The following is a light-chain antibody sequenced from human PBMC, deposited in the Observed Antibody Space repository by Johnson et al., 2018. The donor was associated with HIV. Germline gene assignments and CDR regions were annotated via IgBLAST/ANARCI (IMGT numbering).Light chain of an antibody. CDR1: SSNIGNNY. Sequence: QSVLTQPPSVSAAPGQKVTISCSGTSSNIGNNYVSWYQHLPGTAPKVLIYDNDKRPSGIPDRFSGSKSGTSATLGISGLQTGDEADYYCGTWDSSLSAIYVFGTGTKVTVL. V-gene: IGLV1-51*01. CDR2: DND. CDR3: GTWDSSLSAIYV. J-gene: IGLJ1*01.